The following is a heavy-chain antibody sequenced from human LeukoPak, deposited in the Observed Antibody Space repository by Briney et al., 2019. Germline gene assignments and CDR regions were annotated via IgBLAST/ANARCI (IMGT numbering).Heavy chain of an antibody. Sequence: SETLSPTCTVSGGSISSCYWSWIRQHPGQGLEWIGYIYYSGNTYYNPSLKSRITISEDTSKNQFSLKLTSVTAADTAVYYCARARGDSSRLDYWGQGTLVTVSS. CDR3: ARARGDSSRLDY. D-gene: IGHD4-17*01. V-gene: IGHV4-59*06. CDR2: IYYSGNT. J-gene: IGHJ4*02. CDR1: GGSISSCY.